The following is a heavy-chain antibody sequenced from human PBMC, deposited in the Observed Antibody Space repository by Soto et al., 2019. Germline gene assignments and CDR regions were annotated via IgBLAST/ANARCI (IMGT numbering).Heavy chain of an antibody. V-gene: IGHV1-2*02. CDR1: GYTFTVYY. Sequence: ASVKVSCKSSGYTFTVYYMHWVRQAPGQGLVWLGWINPNSGGTNYAQKFQGRVTMTRDTSISTAYMELSRLRSDDTAVYYCARGPPYYYDSSGYWGNNWFDPWGQGTLVTVSS. CDR2: INPNSGGT. J-gene: IGHJ5*02. CDR3: ARGPPYYYDSSGYWGNNWFDP. D-gene: IGHD3-22*01.